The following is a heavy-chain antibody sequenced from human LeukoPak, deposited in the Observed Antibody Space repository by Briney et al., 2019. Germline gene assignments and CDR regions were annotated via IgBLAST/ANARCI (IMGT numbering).Heavy chain of an antibody. Sequence: GASVKVSCKASGYTFTGYAIHWVRQAPGQGLEWMGWINPEKRDTGYAHKFQGRVTMTSDTSISTAYMELSSLRSDDTAVYYCARDRTPTVTSEVPFDYWGQGTLVTVSS. CDR3: ARDRTPTVTSEVPFDY. CDR1: GYTFTGYA. V-gene: IGHV1-2*02. CDR2: INPEKRDT. D-gene: IGHD4-17*01. J-gene: IGHJ4*02.